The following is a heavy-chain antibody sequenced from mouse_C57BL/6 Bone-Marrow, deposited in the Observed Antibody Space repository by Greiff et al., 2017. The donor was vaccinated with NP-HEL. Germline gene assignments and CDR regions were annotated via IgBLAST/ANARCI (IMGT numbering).Heavy chain of an antibody. CDR3: TRRGLR. J-gene: IGHJ2*01. Sequence: QVQLQQSGAELVRPGASVTLSCKASGYTFTDYEMHWVKQTPVHGLEWIGAIAPETGGTAYNQKFKGKAILTADKSSSTAYMELRSLTSEDSAVYYCTRRGLRWGQGTTLTVSS. V-gene: IGHV1-15*01. D-gene: IGHD1-1*01. CDR2: IAPETGGT. CDR1: GYTFTDYE.